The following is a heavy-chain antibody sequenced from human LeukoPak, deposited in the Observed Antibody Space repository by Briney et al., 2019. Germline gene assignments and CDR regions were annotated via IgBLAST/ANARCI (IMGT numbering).Heavy chain of an antibody. J-gene: IGHJ4*02. Sequence: GGSLRLSCAASGFTFSSHWMHWVRQAPGKGLVWISRIVNDGSGATYVDSVKGRFTTSRDNAKNTLYLQMNSLRAEDTAVYYCAKVGYGWYEVDYWGQGTLVTVSS. CDR1: GFTFSSHW. CDR2: IVNDGSGA. D-gene: IGHD6-19*01. CDR3: AKVGYGWYEVDY. V-gene: IGHV3-74*01.